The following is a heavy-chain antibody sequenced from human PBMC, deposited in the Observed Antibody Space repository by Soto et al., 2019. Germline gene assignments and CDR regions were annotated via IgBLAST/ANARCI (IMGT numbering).Heavy chain of an antibody. V-gene: IGHV3-7*01. D-gene: IGHD6-25*01. J-gene: IGHJ4*02. CDR3: VTDAAFSRFET. CDR1: GFRFSKYW. CDR2: INKEGSVQ. Sequence: GGSLRLSCAATGFRFSKYWMVWVRQAPGQGLEWVANINKEGSVQNYLDSVKGRFTISRDNAKNSVYLQMSALRADDTAVYYCVTDAAFSRFETWGQGTQVTVSS.